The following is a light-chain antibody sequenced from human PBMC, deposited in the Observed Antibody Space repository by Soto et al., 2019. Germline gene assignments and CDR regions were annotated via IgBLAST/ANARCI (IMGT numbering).Light chain of an antibody. CDR2: AAS. J-gene: IGKJ4*01. CDR3: QQANSFPLT. V-gene: IGKV1-9*01. Sequence: IQFTQSPSSLSSSVLERFTITCRASQGISSYLAWYQQKPGKAPKLLIYAASTLQSGVPSRFSGSGSGTDFTLTISSLQPEDFATYYCQQANSFPLTFGGGTKVDI. CDR1: QGISSY.